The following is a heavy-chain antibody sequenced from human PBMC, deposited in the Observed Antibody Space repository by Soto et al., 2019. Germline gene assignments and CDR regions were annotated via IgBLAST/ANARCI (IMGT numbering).Heavy chain of an antibody. Sequence: QVQLQESGPGLVKPSETLSLTCTVSGGSISSYYWSWIRQPPGKGLEWIGYIYYSGSTNYNPSLKRRFTISVDASKDRFSLELSSVTAADTAVYYCARVSSSWYYYDSGMDVWGQGTTVTVSS. CDR2: IYYSGST. J-gene: IGHJ6*02. D-gene: IGHD6-13*01. CDR3: ARVSSSWYYYDSGMDV. V-gene: IGHV4-59*01. CDR1: GGSISSYY.